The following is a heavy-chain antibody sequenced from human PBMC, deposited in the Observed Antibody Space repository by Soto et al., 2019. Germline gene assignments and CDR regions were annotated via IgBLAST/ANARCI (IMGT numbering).Heavy chain of an antibody. CDR3: HGYGY. CDR1: GFTVSSSNY. V-gene: IGHV3-53*01. CDR2: IYTGGTT. Sequence: EVQLVESGGGLIQPGGSLRLSCVVSGFTVSSSNYMSWVRQAPGKGLEWVSVIYTGGTTYYADSVKGRFTISRDNSKNPRYLQMNSLRAEDTAVYYCHGYGYWGQGTLVTVSS. J-gene: IGHJ4*02. D-gene: IGHD5-12*01.